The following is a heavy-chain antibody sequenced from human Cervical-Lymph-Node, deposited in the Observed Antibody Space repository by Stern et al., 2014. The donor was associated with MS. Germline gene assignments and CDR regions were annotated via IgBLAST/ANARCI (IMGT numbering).Heavy chain of an antibody. J-gene: IGHJ4*02. D-gene: IGHD3-3*02. CDR1: GFTSSMYG. CDR2: ISYDGSIK. Sequence: VQLVESGGGVVQPGRSLRLSCAASGFTSSMYGMHWVRQAPGKGLEWLAVISYDGSIKYYADSVKGRFTISRDNSKKMLFLQMNSLRPEDTAVFYCARGGGISHLDFWGQGALVTVSS. V-gene: IGHV3-30*03. CDR3: ARGGGISHLDF.